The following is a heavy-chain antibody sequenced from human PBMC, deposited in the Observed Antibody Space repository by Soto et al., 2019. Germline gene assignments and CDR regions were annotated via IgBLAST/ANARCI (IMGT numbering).Heavy chain of an antibody. D-gene: IGHD2-2*01. CDR3: ARVRDGGTIPPGYYFDY. CDR1: GGSISSGGYY. Sequence: QVQLQESGPGLVKPSQTLSLTCTVSGGSISSGGYYWSWIRQHPGKGLEWIGYIYYSGSTYYNPSLESRVTITVDTSKNQFSLKLSSVTAADTAVYYCARVRDGGTIPPGYYFDYWGQGTLVTVSS. V-gene: IGHV4-31*03. CDR2: IYYSGST. J-gene: IGHJ4*02.